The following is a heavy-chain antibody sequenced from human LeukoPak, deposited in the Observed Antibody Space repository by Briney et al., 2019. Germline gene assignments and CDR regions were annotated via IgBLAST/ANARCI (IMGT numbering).Heavy chain of an antibody. CDR3: ARELLERGLY. D-gene: IGHD1-1*01. V-gene: IGHV4-39*02. Sequence: SETLSLTCTVSGGSISSSSYYWGWIRQPPGKGLEWIGSIYYSGSTYYNPSLTSRVTISVDTSKNQFSLKLSSVTAADTAVYYCARELLERGLYWGQGTLVTVSS. CDR2: IYYSGST. J-gene: IGHJ4*02. CDR1: GGSISSSSYY.